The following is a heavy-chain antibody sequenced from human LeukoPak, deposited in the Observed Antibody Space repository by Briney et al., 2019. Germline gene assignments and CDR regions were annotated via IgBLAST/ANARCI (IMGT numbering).Heavy chain of an antibody. D-gene: IGHD2-15*01. CDR1: GYTFTSYY. CDR2: INPSGGST. Sequence: ASVKVSCKASGYTFTSYYMHWVRQAPGQGLEWMGIINPSGGSTSYAQKFQGRVTMTRDTSTSTVYMGLSSLRSEDTAVYYCVANSRHYYFDYWGQGTLVTVSS. V-gene: IGHV1-46*01. J-gene: IGHJ4*02. CDR3: VANSRHYYFDY.